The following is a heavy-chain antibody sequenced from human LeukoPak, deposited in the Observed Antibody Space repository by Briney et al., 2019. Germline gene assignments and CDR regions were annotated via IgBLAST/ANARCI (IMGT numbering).Heavy chain of an antibody. CDR2: ISGDGSDT. J-gene: IGHJ4*02. D-gene: IGHD6-13*01. V-gene: IGHV3-74*01. CDR1: GLTFSSYR. CDR3: ASSRYYFDY. Sequence: GGSLRLSCAVSGLTFSSYRMHCVRQVPGKGLVWVSRISGDGSDTTYADSVKGRFTISRDNAKNTLYLQMSSLRAEDTAVYYCASSRYYFDYWGQGTLVTVSS.